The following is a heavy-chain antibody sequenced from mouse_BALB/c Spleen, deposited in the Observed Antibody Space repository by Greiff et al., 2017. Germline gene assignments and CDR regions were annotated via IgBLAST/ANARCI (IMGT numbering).Heavy chain of an antibody. D-gene: IGHD2-4*01. V-gene: IGHV5-12-2*01. J-gene: IGHJ4*01. CDR1: GFTFSSYT. CDR3: ARTGSTMITTRAMDY. CDR2: ISNGGGST. Sequence: EVKLMESGGGLVQPGGSLKLSCAASGFTFSSYTMSWVRQTPEKRLEWVAYISNGGGSTYYPDTVKGRFTISRDNAKNTLYLQMSSLKSEDTAMYYCARTGSTMITTRAMDYWGHGTSVTVSS.